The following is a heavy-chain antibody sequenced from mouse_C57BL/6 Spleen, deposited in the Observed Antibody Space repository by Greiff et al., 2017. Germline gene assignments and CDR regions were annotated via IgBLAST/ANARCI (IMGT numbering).Heavy chain of an antibody. CDR1: GYTFTSYW. J-gene: IGHJ2*01. Sequence: QVQLQQPGAELVRPGTSVKLSCKASGYTFTSYWMHWVKQRPGQGLEWIGVIDPSDSYTNYNQKFKGKATLTVDTSSSTAYMQLSSLTSEDSAVYYCARGDYYGSSDPDYWGQGTTLTVSS. D-gene: IGHD1-1*01. V-gene: IGHV1-59*01. CDR3: ARGDYYGSSDPDY. CDR2: IDPSDSYT.